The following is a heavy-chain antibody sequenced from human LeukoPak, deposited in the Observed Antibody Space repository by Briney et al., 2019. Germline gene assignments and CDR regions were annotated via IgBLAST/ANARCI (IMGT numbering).Heavy chain of an antibody. CDR1: GFDFNLDA. CDR3: TNIDGDFEYFNY. Sequence: GGSLRLSCAASGFDFNLDAMAWVRQAPGKGLEWVSAISATGGGTKYGDSVQGRFTISRDNSESMVYLQMNNLRAEDTALYYCTNIDGDFEYFNYWGPGTLVTVSS. V-gene: IGHV3-23*01. D-gene: IGHD5-24*01. CDR2: ISATGGGT. J-gene: IGHJ4*02.